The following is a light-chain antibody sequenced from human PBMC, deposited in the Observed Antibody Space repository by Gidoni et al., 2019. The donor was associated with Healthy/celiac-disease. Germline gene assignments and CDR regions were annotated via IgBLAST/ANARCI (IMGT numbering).Light chain of an antibody. CDR2: GNS. V-gene: IGLV1-40*01. CDR3: QSYDSSLSGWV. CDR1: SSNIGAGYD. Sequence: QSLLTQPPSVSAPPPQRVTISCTGSSSNIGAGYDVPWYQQLPGTAPKLLIYGNSNRPSGVPDRFSGSKSGTSASLAITGLQAEDEADYYCQSYDSSLSGWVFGGGTKLTVL. J-gene: IGLJ2*01.